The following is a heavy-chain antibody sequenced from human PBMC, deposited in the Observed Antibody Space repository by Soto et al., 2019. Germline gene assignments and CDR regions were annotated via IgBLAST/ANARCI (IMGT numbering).Heavy chain of an antibody. Sequence: SVKVCCKTSGFTFSSSAVHWVRQARGHRLQWIGWIDVGSANANYAQMLHERVTISRDMSTSTAYMELSSLRSDDTAMYYCARRIAVAGTGRRTGTFDIWGQGTMVTVSS. CDR1: GFTFSSSA. CDR3: ARRIAVAGTGRRTGTFDI. V-gene: IGHV1-58*01. CDR2: IDVGSANA. J-gene: IGHJ3*02. D-gene: IGHD6-19*01.